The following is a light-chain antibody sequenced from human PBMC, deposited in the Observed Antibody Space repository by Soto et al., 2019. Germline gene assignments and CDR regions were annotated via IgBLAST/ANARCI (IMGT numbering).Light chain of an antibody. J-gene: IGLJ1*01. V-gene: IGLV2-14*01. Sequence: QSVRTQPASVCGSPGQSIAISCTGTISDVGGYNYVSWHQQHPGKAPKVLISVVSNRPSGVSNRFSGSKSGNTASLTISGLQAEDEADYYCSSYRSGGTFVFGSGTKVTV. CDR1: ISDVGGYNY. CDR2: VVS. CDR3: SSYRSGGTFV.